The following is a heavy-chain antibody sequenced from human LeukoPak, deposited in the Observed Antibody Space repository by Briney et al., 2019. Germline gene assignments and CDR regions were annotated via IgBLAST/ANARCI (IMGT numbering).Heavy chain of an antibody. CDR3: AIRRAPRYSYGPHYGMDD. D-gene: IGHD5-18*01. Sequence: SVKVSFKASGGTFSSYAISWVRQAPGQGLEWMGGIIPIFGTANYAQKFQGRVTITADESTSTAYMELSSLRSEDTAVYYCAIRRAPRYSYGPHYGMDDWGQGTTVTVSS. V-gene: IGHV1-69*13. CDR2: IIPIFGTA. CDR1: GGTFSSYA. J-gene: IGHJ6*02.